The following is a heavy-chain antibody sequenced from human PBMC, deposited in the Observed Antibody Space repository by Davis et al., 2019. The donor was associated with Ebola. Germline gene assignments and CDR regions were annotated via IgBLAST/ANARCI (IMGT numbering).Heavy chain of an antibody. V-gene: IGHV4-39*01. CDR1: GGSISSRSYY. CDR2: IYYSGST. D-gene: IGHD2-2*02. CDR3: ARVDCSSTSCYSGAFDI. J-gene: IGHJ3*02. Sequence: PSETLSLTCTVSGGSISSRSYYWAWIRQPPGKGLEWIGNIYYSGSTYYNPSLKSRVTISVDTSKNQFSLKLSSVTAADTAVYYCARVDCSSTSCYSGAFDIWGQGTMVTVSS.